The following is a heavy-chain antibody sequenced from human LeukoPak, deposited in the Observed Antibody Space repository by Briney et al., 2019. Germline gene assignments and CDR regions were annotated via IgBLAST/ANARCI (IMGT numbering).Heavy chain of an antibody. D-gene: IGHD4-17*01. CDR1: GFTFSSYS. Sequence: GGSLRLSCVASGFTFSSYSMNWVRQAPGKGLAWVSYISSSSSTIYYADSVKGRFTISRDNAKNSLYLQMNSLRAEDTAVYYCARDLYGDYSIGYWGQGTLVTVSS. J-gene: IGHJ4*02. V-gene: IGHV3-48*01. CDR2: ISSSSSTI. CDR3: ARDLYGDYSIGY.